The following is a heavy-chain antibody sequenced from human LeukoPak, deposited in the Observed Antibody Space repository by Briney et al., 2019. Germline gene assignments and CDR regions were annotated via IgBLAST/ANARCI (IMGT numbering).Heavy chain of an antibody. D-gene: IGHD3-10*01. J-gene: IGHJ6*03. CDR2: INHSGST. V-gene: IGHV4-34*01. CDR3: ARGRTTSPYYYGSGSSTYYYYYYMDV. Sequence: SETLSLTCAVYGGSFSGYYWSWIRQPPGKGLEWIGEINHSGSTNYNPSLKSRVTISVDTSKNQFSLKLSSVTAADTAVYYCARGRTTSPYYYGSGSSTYYYYYYMDVWGKGTTVTVSS. CDR1: GGSFSGYY.